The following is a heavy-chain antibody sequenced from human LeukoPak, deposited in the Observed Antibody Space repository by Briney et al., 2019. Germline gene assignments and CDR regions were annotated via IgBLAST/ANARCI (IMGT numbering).Heavy chain of an antibody. D-gene: IGHD4-17*01. Sequence: GGSLRLSCAASGFTFSSYAMSWVRQAPGKGLEWVSSISGSGGSTYYADSVRGRFTVSRDNSKNTLYLQMNSLRAEDTALYYCARYYGDYRAFDIWGQGTMVTVSS. J-gene: IGHJ3*02. V-gene: IGHV3-23*01. CDR2: ISGSGGST. CDR3: ARYYGDYRAFDI. CDR1: GFTFSSYA.